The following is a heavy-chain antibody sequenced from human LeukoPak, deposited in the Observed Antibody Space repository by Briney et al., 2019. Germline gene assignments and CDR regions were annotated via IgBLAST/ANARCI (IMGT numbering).Heavy chain of an antibody. J-gene: IGHJ3*02. CDR1: GVSISRGSHY. D-gene: IGHD6-19*01. V-gene: IGHV4-61*02. Sequence: SETLSLTCTVSGVSISRGSHYWSWIRQPAGKGLEWIGRIHTIGNTNYSPSLWRRVTISVDTSKNQFSLRLHSVTAADTAVYYCARDYGQWLVMGDAFDIWGQGTMVTVSS. CDR3: ARDYGQWLVMGDAFDI. CDR2: IHTIGNT.